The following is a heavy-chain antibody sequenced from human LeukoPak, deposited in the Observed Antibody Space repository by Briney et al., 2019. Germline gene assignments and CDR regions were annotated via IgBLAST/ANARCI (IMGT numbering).Heavy chain of an antibody. D-gene: IGHD6-6*01. CDR2: ISWNSGSI. J-gene: IGHJ4*02. CDR3: AKDRYSSSSYFDY. CDR1: GFTFDDYA. V-gene: IGHV3-9*03. Sequence: PGRSLRLSCAASGFTFDDYAMHWVRQAPGKGLEWVSGISWNSGSIGYADSVKGRFTISRDNAKNSLYLQMNSLRAEDMALYYCAKDRYSSSSYFDYGGQGTLVTVSS.